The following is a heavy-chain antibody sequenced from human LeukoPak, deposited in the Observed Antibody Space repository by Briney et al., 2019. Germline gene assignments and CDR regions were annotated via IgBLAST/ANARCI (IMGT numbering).Heavy chain of an antibody. V-gene: IGHV3-43*01. CDR2: ISWDGGST. Sequence: PGGPLRLSCAASGFTFDDYTMHWVRQAPGKGLEWVSLISWDGGSTYYADSVKGRFTISRDNSKNSLYLQMNSLRTEDTALYYCTKDSWFYDSSGYYNNYFDYWGQGTLVTVSS. CDR1: GFTFDDYT. J-gene: IGHJ4*02. CDR3: TKDSWFYDSSGYYNNYFDY. D-gene: IGHD3-22*01.